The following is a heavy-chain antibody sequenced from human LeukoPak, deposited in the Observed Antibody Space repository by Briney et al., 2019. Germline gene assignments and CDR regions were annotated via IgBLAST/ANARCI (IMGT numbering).Heavy chain of an antibody. V-gene: IGHV3-23*01. CDR3: ALYCSSTSCPNY. D-gene: IGHD2-2*01. CDR2: ISGSGGST. Sequence: PGGSLRLSCAASGFTFSSYAMHWVRQAPGKGLEWVSAISGSGGSTYYADSVKGRFTISRDNSKNTLYLQMNSLRAEDTAVYYCALYCSSTSCPNYGGQGTLVTVSS. J-gene: IGHJ4*02. CDR1: GFTFSSYA.